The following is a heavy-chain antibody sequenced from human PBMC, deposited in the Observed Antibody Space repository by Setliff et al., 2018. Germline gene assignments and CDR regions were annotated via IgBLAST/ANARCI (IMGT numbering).Heavy chain of an antibody. Sequence: SETLSLTCTVSGGSISSYYWSWIRQPAGKGLEWIGRIYTSGSTNYNPSLKSRVTMSIDTSKNQFSLKLSSVTAADTAVYYCAREGGGSGSYYWEVVRGMDVWGQGTTVTVSS. J-gene: IGHJ6*02. CDR1: GGSISSYY. CDR2: IYTSGST. D-gene: IGHD3-10*01. CDR3: AREGGGSGSYYWEVVRGMDV. V-gene: IGHV4-4*07.